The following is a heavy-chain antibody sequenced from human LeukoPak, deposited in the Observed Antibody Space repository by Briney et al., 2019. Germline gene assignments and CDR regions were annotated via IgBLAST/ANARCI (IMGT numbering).Heavy chain of an antibody. J-gene: IGHJ5*02. Sequence: PSETLSLTCTVSGGSISSYYWSWIRQPPGKGLEWIGYIYYSGSTNYNPSLKSRVTISVDTSKNQFSLKLSSATAADTAVYYCAREFSSGWYGGRGTWFDPWGQGTLVTVSS. CDR3: AREFSSGWYGGRGTWFDP. CDR1: GGSISSYY. CDR2: IYYSGST. V-gene: IGHV4-59*01. D-gene: IGHD6-19*01.